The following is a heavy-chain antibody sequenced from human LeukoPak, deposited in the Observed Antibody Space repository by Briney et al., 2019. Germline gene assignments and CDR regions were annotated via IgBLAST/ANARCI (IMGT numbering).Heavy chain of an antibody. J-gene: IGHJ4*02. D-gene: IGHD5-18*01. CDR3: ARDAPGNTALDY. Sequence: GGSLRLSCAASGFTFISYWMHWVRQAPGKGLVWVSRINGYGSSTDFADSVKGRFTISRDNAKNTLYLQMNSLRSEDTAVYYCARDAPGNTALDYWGQGTLVTVSS. CDR1: GFTFISYW. V-gene: IGHV3-74*01. CDR2: INGYGSST.